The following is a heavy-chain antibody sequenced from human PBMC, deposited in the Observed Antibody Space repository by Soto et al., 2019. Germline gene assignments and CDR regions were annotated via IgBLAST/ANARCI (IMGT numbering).Heavy chain of an antibody. CDR1: GFTFSSYS. D-gene: IGHD6-13*01. Sequence: PGGSLRLSCAASGFTFSSYSMNWVRQAPGKGLEWVSYISSSSTIYYADSVKGRFTISRDNAKNTLYLQMNSLRAEDTAVYYCARDGLAAAGNFDYWGHGTLVTVSS. CDR3: ARDGLAAAGNFDY. J-gene: IGHJ4*01. V-gene: IGHV3-48*01. CDR2: ISSSSTI.